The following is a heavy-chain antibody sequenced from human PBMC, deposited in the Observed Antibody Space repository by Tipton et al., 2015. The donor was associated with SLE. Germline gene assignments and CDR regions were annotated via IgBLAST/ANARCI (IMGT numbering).Heavy chain of an antibody. CDR2: IYHSGGT. CDR1: GFTFSSYA. Sequence: LRLSCAASGFTFSSYAMSWIRQPPGKGLEWIGYIYHSGGTNHSPSLRSRLTTSVDTSKNQFSLRLSSVTAADTAVYYCARTSGSYMDYWGQGTLVTVSS. CDR3: ARTSGSYMDY. J-gene: IGHJ4*02. D-gene: IGHD3-10*01. V-gene: IGHV4-59*01.